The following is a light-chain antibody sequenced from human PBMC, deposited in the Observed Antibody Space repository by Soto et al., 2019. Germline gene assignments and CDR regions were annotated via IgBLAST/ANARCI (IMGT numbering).Light chain of an antibody. Sequence: EIVLTQSPGTLSLSPGERATLSCRASQSVSSNYLAWYQQKPGQAPRLLIYGASSRDTGIPDRFSGSGSGTDFTLTISKLELEDFAVYYCQHYGRSAYTFGQGTTLEIK. J-gene: IGKJ2*01. CDR3: QHYGRSAYT. CDR1: QSVSSNY. CDR2: GAS. V-gene: IGKV3-20*01.